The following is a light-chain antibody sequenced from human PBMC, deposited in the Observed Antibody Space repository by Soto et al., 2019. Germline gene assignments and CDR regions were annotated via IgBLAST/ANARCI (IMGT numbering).Light chain of an antibody. J-gene: IGKJ1*01. Sequence: EIVMTHSPATLSLSPVERATLSXXASQSVSSNLAWYQQKPGQAPRLLIYRASTRATGIPARFSGSGSGTDFTLTINRLEPEDFALYYCQQYGSSPPTFGQGTKVDIK. CDR1: QSVSSN. CDR3: QQYGSSPPT. CDR2: RAS. V-gene: IGKV3-20*01.